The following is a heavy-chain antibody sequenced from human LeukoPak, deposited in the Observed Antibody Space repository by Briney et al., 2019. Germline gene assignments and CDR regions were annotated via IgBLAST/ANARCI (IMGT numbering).Heavy chain of an antibody. CDR1: GFTFSHYG. CDR3: AKDAQRGFDYSNSLEY. V-gene: IGHV3-30*02. CDR2: IWSDGSNK. D-gene: IGHD4-11*01. J-gene: IGHJ4*02. Sequence: GGSLRLSCAASGFTFSHYGMHWVRQAPGRGLEWVALIWSDGSNKFYADSVKGRFTISRDNAQHTVDLHMNILRAEDTAVYYCAKDAQRGFDYSNSLEYWGQGTLVTVSS.